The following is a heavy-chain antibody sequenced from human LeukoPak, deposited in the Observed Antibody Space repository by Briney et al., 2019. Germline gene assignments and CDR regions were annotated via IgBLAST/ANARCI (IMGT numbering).Heavy chain of an antibody. D-gene: IGHD3-10*01. CDR3: ARGPGDYYYYYMDV. CDR2: INHSGST. J-gene: IGHJ6*03. Sequence: SETLSLTCAVYGGSFSGYYWSWIRQPPGEGLEWIGEINHSGSTNYNPSLKSRVTISVDTSKNQFSLKLSSVTAADTAVYYCARGPGDYYYYYMDVWGKGTTVTISS. V-gene: IGHV4-34*01. CDR1: GGSFSGYY.